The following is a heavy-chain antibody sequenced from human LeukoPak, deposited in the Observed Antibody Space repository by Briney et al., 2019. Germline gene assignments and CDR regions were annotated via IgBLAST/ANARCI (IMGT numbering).Heavy chain of an antibody. Sequence: SETLSLTCAVYGGSFSGYYWGWIRQPPGKGLEWIGEINHSGSTNYNPSLKSRVTISVDTSKNQFSLKLSSVTAADTAVYYCARDPAWDSYWGQGTLVTVSS. CDR3: ARDPAWDSY. J-gene: IGHJ4*02. CDR2: INHSGST. V-gene: IGHV4-34*01. D-gene: IGHD1-26*01. CDR1: GGSFSGYY.